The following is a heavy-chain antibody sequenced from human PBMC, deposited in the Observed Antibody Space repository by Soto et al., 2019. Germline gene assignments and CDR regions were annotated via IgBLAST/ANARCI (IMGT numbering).Heavy chain of an antibody. CDR2: INSDGSST. CDR1: GLTFSNYW. J-gene: IGHJ3*02. Sequence: EVQLVESGGGLVQPGGSLRLSCAASGLTFSNYWMYWVRQAPGKGLVWVSRINSDGSSTAYAGSVKGRFTISRDNAKNTLYLQMNSLRVEDTAVYYCARLPGGFWSGSRMLGHIWGQGTMVTVSS. CDR3: ARLPGGFWSGSRMLGHI. V-gene: IGHV3-74*01. D-gene: IGHD3-3*01.